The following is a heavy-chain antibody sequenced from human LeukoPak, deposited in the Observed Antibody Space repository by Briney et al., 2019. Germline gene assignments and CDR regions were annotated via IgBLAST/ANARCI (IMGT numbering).Heavy chain of an antibody. J-gene: IGHJ4*02. CDR1: GYTFTGYY. V-gene: IGHV1-2*02. D-gene: IGHD2-2*01. Sequence: EASVKVSCKASGYTFTGYYMHWVRQAPGQGLEWMGWINPNSGGTNYAQKFQGRVTMTRDTSISTAYMELSRLRSVDTAVYYCARGFVVVPAAMSYWGQGTLVTVSS. CDR2: INPNSGGT. CDR3: ARGFVVVPAAMSY.